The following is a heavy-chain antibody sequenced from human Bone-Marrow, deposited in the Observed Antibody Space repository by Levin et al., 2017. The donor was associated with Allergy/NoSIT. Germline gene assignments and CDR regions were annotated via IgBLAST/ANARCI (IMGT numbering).Heavy chain of an antibody. D-gene: IGHD3/OR15-3a*01. V-gene: IGHV3-48*01. CDR3: TTGNGLADS. CDR1: GFSFNDYA. CDR2: ISIRSVSI. J-gene: IGHJ5*02. Sequence: AGGSLRLSCAASGFSFNDYAMNWVRQAPGKGPEWVSYISIRSVSIKYADSVKGRFTISRDDAKNSLYLQMNSLRAEDTAVYYCTTGNGLADSWGQGTLVTVSS.